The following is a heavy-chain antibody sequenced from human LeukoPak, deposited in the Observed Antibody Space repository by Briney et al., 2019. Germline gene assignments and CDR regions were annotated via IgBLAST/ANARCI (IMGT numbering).Heavy chain of an antibody. J-gene: IGHJ4*02. CDR2: ISYDGSNK. CDR3: ARGRGPRETPYYFDY. CDR1: GFTFSSYA. D-gene: IGHD1-26*01. V-gene: IGHV3-30-3*01. Sequence: PGGSLRLSCAASGFTFSSYAMHWVRQAPGKGLEWVAVISYDGSNKYYADSVKGRFTISRDNSKNTLYLQMNSLRAEGTAVYYCARGRGPRETPYYFDYWGQGTLVTVSS.